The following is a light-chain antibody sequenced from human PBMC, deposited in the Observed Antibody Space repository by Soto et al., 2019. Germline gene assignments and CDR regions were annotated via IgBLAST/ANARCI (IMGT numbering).Light chain of an antibody. CDR3: QQLNSYPFT. Sequence: DIQLTQSPSFLSASVGDRVTITCRASQGISSYLACYQQKPGKAPKLLIYAASTLQSGVPSRFSGSGSGTEFTLTISSLQPEDFATYYCQQLNSYPFTFGGGTKVDIK. V-gene: IGKV1-9*01. CDR2: AAS. J-gene: IGKJ4*01. CDR1: QGISSY.